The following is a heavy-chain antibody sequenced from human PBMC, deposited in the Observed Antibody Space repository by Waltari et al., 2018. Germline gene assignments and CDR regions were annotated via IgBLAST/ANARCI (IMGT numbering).Heavy chain of an antibody. CDR3: ARSFGDYGDYVPTYYYYYMDV. Sequence: EVQLVESGGGLVQPGGSLRLSCAASGFTFSSYSMNWVRQAQGKGLEWVSYISSSSSTIYYADSVKGRFTISRDNAKNSLYLQMNSLRAEDTAVYYCARSFGDYGDYVPTYYYYYMDVWGKGTTVTVSS. J-gene: IGHJ6*03. V-gene: IGHV3-48*04. D-gene: IGHD4-17*01. CDR2: ISSSSSTI. CDR1: GFTFSSYS.